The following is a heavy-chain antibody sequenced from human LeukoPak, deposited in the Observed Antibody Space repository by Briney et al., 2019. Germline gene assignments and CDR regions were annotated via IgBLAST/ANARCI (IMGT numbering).Heavy chain of an antibody. D-gene: IGHD3-10*01. J-gene: IGHJ4*02. CDR1: GFTFDDCA. CDR3: VKDRVWFGELLNPLFDN. Sequence: GGSLRLSCAASGFTFDDCAMHWVRQAPGKGLEWVSGISWNSGSIGYADSVKGRFTISRDNAKNSLYLQMNSLRAEDTALYYCVKDRVWFGELLNPLFDNWGQGTRVTVSS. CDR2: ISWNSGSI. V-gene: IGHV3-9*01.